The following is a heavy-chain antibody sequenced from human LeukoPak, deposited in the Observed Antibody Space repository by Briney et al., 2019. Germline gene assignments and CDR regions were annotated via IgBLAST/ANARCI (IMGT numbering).Heavy chain of an antibody. V-gene: IGHV1-8*01. J-gene: IGHJ6*04. CDR2: MNPNSGNA. CDR3: ARRYYYDASGLRLDV. Sequence: ASVKVSCKASGYTFTSYDINWVRQAAGQGLEWMGWMNPNSGNADYAQKFQGRVTMTRDTSISTAYMELSSLRSEDTAVYYCARRYYYDASGLRLDVWGKGTPVTVSS. CDR1: GYTFTSYD. D-gene: IGHD3-22*01.